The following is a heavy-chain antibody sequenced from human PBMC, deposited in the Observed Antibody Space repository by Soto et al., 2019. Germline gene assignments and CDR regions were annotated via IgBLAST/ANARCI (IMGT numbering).Heavy chain of an antibody. CDR3: AKCPRYYYDSSGYVDY. Sequence: GGSLRLSCAASGFTFSSYAMSWVRQAPGKGLEWVSAISGSGGSTYYADSVKGRFTISRDNSKNTLYLQMNSLRAEDTAVYYCAKCPRYYYDSSGYVDYWGQGTLVTDSS. D-gene: IGHD3-22*01. V-gene: IGHV3-23*01. J-gene: IGHJ4*02. CDR1: GFTFSSYA. CDR2: ISGSGGST.